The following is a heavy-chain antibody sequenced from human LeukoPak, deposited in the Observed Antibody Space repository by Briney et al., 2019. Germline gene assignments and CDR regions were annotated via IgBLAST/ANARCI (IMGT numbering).Heavy chain of an antibody. CDR1: GFTFSDYY. Sequence: NPRGSLRLSCAPSGFTFSDYYMSWIRQAPGKGQEWVSYISSSGSTIYYADSVKGRFTISRDNAKNSLYLQMNSLRAEDTAGYYCARMTRYPLYFDYWGQGTLVTGPS. CDR3: ARMTRYPLYFDY. V-gene: IGHV3-11*01. D-gene: IGHD1-26*01. CDR2: ISSSGSTI. J-gene: IGHJ4*02.